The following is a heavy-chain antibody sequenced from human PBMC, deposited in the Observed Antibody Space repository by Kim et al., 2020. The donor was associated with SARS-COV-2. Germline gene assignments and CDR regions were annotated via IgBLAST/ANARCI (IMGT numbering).Heavy chain of an antibody. CDR1: GGSFSGYY. J-gene: IGHJ4*02. D-gene: IGHD1-7*01. CDR3: ARGRGITGTYFDF. Sequence: SETLSLTFAVYGGSFSGYYWGWIRQPPGKGLEWIGEINRGGYTKYNPSLTSRVTMSVDTSKNQLSLKLKSVTAADTAVYYCARGRGITGTYFDFWGQGTLVTVSA. CDR2: INRGGYT. V-gene: IGHV4-34*01.